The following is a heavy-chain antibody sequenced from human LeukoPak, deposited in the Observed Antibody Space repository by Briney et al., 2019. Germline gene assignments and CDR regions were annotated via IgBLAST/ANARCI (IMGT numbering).Heavy chain of an antibody. Sequence: PSETLSLTCTVSGGSISSYYWSWIRQPPGKGLEWIGYIYYSGSTNYNPSLKSRVTISVDTSKNQFSLKLSSVTAADTAVYYCARDIPYDYDSSGYYDLGAFDIWGQGTMVTVSS. CDR2: IYYSGST. CDR3: ARDIPYDYDSSGYYDLGAFDI. D-gene: IGHD3-22*01. CDR1: GGSISSYY. V-gene: IGHV4-59*01. J-gene: IGHJ3*02.